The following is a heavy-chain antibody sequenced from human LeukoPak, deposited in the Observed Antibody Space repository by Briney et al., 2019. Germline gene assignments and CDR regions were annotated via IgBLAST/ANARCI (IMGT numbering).Heavy chain of an antibody. CDR1: GFTLSDYY. D-gene: IGHD3/OR15-3a*01. CDR2: SSSCGSTI. J-gene: IGHJ4*02. V-gene: IGHV3-11*01. Sequence: GGSLRLSCAASGFTLSDYYMSWIRQAPGKGLDWVSYSSSCGSTIYYADSVKGRFAISRDNAKNSLYLQMDSLRAEDTAVYYCARRRDFIDYWGQRTLVTVSS. CDR3: ARRRDFIDY.